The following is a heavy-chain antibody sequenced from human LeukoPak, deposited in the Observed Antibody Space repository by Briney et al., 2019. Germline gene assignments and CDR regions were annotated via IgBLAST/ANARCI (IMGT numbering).Heavy chain of an antibody. D-gene: IGHD3-10*01. Sequence: QTGGSLRLSCAASGFTFATYGISWVRQAPGKGLEWVSVAGESVHTTHYADSVKGRFIISRDNSKNTVQLQMNSLRAEDTAVYYCAKDSFTVVRGVGSDDGFAVWGQGTMVTVSS. J-gene: IGHJ3*01. CDR1: GFTFATYG. CDR2: AGESVHTT. V-gene: IGHV3-23*01. CDR3: AKDSFTVVRGVGSDDGFAV.